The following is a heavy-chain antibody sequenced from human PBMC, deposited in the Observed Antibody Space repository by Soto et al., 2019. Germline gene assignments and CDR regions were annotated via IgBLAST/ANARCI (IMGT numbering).Heavy chain of an antibody. Sequence: PSETLSLTCTVSGGSISSYYWSWIRQPPGKGLEWIGYIYYSGSTNYNPSLKSRVTISVDTSKNQFSLKLSSVTAADTAVYYCARDAGDCSSTSCYEVTAFDIWGQGTMVTVSS. CDR2: IYYSGST. CDR1: GGSISSYY. CDR3: ARDAGDCSSTSCYEVTAFDI. J-gene: IGHJ3*02. V-gene: IGHV4-59*01. D-gene: IGHD2-2*01.